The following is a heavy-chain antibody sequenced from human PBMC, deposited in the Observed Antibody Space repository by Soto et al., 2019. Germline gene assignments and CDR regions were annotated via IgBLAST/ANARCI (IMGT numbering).Heavy chain of an antibody. J-gene: IGHJ4*02. D-gene: IGHD3-3*01. CDR2: IVVGSGNT. CDR1: GFTFTSST. V-gene: IGHV1-58*02. Sequence: QMQLVQSGPEVKKPGTSVKVSCKASGFTFTSSTMQWVRQARGQRLEWVGWIVVGSGNTNYAQKFQGRVTITRDMSPNAAYMERSSLRSEDTAVYYCAAGKYDFWSGYDYWGQGTQVTVSS. CDR3: AAGKYDFWSGYDY.